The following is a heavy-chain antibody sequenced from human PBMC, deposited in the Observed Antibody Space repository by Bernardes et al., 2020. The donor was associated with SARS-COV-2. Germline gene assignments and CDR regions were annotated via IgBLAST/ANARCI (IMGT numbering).Heavy chain of an antibody. Sequence: GGSLRLSCAASGFTFSTSWMHWVRQAPGEGLVWVSRMNADGTTIDYADSVKGRFTISRDNAKNTLYLQMNSLRAEDTAVYYCARAGEYRIAYWGQGTLVTVSS. CDR2: MNADGTTI. D-gene: IGHD4-17*01. V-gene: IGHV3-74*01. J-gene: IGHJ4*02. CDR1: GFTFSTSW. CDR3: ARAGEYRIAY.